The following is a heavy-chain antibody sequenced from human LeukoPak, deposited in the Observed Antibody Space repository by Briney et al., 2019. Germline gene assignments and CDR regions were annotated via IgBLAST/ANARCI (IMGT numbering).Heavy chain of an antibody. V-gene: IGHV3-30-3*01. CDR1: GFTFSSYA. Sequence: GGSLRLSCAASGFTFSSYAMHWVRQAPGKGLEWVAVISYDGSNKYYADSAKGRFTISRDNAKQSLYLQMNSLRAEDTAMYYCASVAVLDGSFPEYYFDYWGQGTLVTVSS. D-gene: IGHD1-26*01. J-gene: IGHJ4*02. CDR2: ISYDGSNK. CDR3: ASVAVLDGSFPEYYFDY.